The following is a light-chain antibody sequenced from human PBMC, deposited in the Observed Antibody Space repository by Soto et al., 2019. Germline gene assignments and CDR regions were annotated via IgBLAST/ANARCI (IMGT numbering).Light chain of an antibody. CDR2: AAS. V-gene: IGKV1-12*01. Sequence: DTRMTQSPSSVSASVGARVTITCRASQGISSWLAWYQQKPGKAPKLLIYAASSLLSGVPTRFSGSRSGTDFTLTSSSLQPEDFATYYCQQANSFPHTFGQGTKLEIK. J-gene: IGKJ2*01. CDR1: QGISSW. CDR3: QQANSFPHT.